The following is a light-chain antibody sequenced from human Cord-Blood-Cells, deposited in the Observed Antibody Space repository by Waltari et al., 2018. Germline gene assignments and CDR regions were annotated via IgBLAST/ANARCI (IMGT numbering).Light chain of an antibody. CDR1: QSISSW. CDR3: QQYNSYSSWT. J-gene: IGKJ1*01. V-gene: IGKV1-5*03. CDR2: KAS. Sequence: DIQMTQSPSTLSASVGDRVTLNCRASQSISSWLAWYQQKPGKAPKLLIYKASSLESGVPSRFSGSGSGTEFTLTISSLQPDDFATYYCQQYNSYSSWTFGQGTKVEIK.